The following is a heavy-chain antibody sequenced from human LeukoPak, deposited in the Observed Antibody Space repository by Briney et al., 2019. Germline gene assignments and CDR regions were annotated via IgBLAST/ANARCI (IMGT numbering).Heavy chain of an antibody. CDR3: ARETSIPKNWGFDSYFDY. Sequence: ASVKVSFKASGYSFTVYYMHWVRQAPGQGLEWMGWINPNSGGTNYAQKFQGRVTMTRDTSISTAYMELSRLRSDDTAVYYCARETSIPKNWGFDSYFDYWGQGTLVTVSS. D-gene: IGHD7-27*01. CDR2: INPNSGGT. J-gene: IGHJ4*02. CDR1: GYSFTVYY. V-gene: IGHV1-2*02.